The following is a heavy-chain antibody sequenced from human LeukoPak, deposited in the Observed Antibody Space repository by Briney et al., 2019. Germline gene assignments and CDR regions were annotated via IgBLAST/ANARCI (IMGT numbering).Heavy chain of an antibody. CDR1: GHTITSYA. V-gene: IGHV1-3*01. CDR2: INAGKGNT. Sequence: ASVKVSCKASGHTITSYAMQWARQAPGQRLEWMGWINAGKGNTKYSQKFQGRVTITRDTSASTAYMELSSLRAEDTAVYYCARERSSYDYWGQGTLVTVSS. J-gene: IGHJ4*02. D-gene: IGHD3-10*01. CDR3: ARERSSYDY.